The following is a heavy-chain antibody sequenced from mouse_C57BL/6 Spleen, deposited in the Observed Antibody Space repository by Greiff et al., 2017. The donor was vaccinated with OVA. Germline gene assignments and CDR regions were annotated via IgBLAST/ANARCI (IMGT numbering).Heavy chain of an antibody. CDR2: ISSGSSTI. D-gene: IGHD2-3*01. CDR3: ASGGYYVNY. Sequence: EVKLVESGGGLVKPGGSLKLSCAASGFTFSDYGMHWVRQAPEKGLEWVAYISSGSSTIYYADTGKGRFTISRDNAKNTLFLQMTSLRSEDTAMYYCASGGYYVNYWGQGTTLTVSS. CDR1: GFTFSDYG. V-gene: IGHV5-17*01. J-gene: IGHJ2*01.